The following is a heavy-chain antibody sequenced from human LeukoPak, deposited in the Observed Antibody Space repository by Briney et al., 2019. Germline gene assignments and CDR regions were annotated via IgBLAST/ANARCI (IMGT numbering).Heavy chain of an antibody. V-gene: IGHV3-23*01. CDR2: ISSSGGST. CDR1: GFTFSSYA. D-gene: IGHD1-26*01. Sequence: GGSLRLSCAASGFTFSSYAMSWVRQAPGKGLEWVSGISSSGGSTYYADSVKGRFTISRDNSKNTLYLQMNSLRVEDTAVYYCAKDRIVGATTSYDYFDYWGQGTLVTVSS. J-gene: IGHJ4*02. CDR3: AKDRIVGATTSYDYFDY.